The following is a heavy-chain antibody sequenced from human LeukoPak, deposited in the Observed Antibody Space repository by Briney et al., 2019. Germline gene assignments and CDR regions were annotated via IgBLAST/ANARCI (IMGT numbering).Heavy chain of an antibody. CDR1: GGSISSYY. CDR2: INPSGSA. D-gene: IGHD3-10*01. V-gene: IGHV4-34*01. Sequence: SETLSLTCTVSGGSISSYYWSWIRQPPGKGLEWIGEINPSGSANHNPSLKSRVTISVDTSKNQLSLRLSSVTAAGTAVYYCASGYSAGSYYEYWGQGTLVTVSS. CDR3: ASGYSAGSYYEY. J-gene: IGHJ4*02.